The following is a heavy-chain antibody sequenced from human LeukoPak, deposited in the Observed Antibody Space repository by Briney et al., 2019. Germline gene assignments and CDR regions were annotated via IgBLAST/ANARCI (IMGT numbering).Heavy chain of an antibody. V-gene: IGHV3-33*01. J-gene: IGHJ6*02. CDR3: ARGFLRYCSGGSCYGMDV. CDR2: IWYDGSNK. CDR1: GFTFSSYG. D-gene: IGHD2-15*01. Sequence: PGGSLRLSCAASGFTFSSYGMHWVRQAPGKGLEWVAVIWYDGSNKYYADSVKGRFTISRDNSKNTLYLQMNSLRAEDTAVYYCARGFLRYCSGGSCYGMDVWGQGTRSPSP.